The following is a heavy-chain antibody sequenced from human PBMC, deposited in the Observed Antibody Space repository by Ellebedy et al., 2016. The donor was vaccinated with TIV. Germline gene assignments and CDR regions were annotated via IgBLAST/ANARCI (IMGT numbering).Heavy chain of an antibody. CDR3: ARESRNTGAYTDDY. V-gene: IGHV4-39*07. D-gene: IGHD1-1*01. CDR2: IYYSGSA. CDR1: GGSISNSDYY. J-gene: IGHJ4*02. Sequence: MPSETLSLTCTVSGGSISNSDYYWNWIRQPPGKGLEWIGSIYYSGSAYYNPSLKSRVTISVDPSKNQFSLNLRSVTAADTAIYYCARESRNTGAYTDDYWGQGSLVTVSS.